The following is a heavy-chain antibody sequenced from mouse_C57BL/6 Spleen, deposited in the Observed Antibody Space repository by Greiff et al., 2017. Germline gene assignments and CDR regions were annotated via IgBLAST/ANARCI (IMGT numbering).Heavy chain of an antibody. Sequence: EVQVVESGPVLVKPGASVKMSCKASGYTFTDYYMNWVKQSHGKSLEWIGVINPYNGGTSYNQKFKGKATLTVDKSSSTAYMELNSLTSEDSAVYYCARRDYDAYYFDYWGQGTTLTVSS. D-gene: IGHD2-4*01. V-gene: IGHV1-19*01. CDR1: GYTFTDYY. CDR2: INPYNGGT. CDR3: ARRDYDAYYFDY. J-gene: IGHJ2*01.